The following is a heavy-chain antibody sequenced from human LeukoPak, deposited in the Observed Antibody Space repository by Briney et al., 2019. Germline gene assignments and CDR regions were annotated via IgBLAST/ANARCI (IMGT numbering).Heavy chain of an antibody. J-gene: IGHJ6*02. V-gene: IGHV3-23*01. CDR3: ARVGIWSGYYSNYYYYGMDV. CDR1: GFTFSSYA. Sequence: PGGCLRLSCAASGFTFSSYAMSWVRQAPGKGLEWVSAISGSGGSTYYADSVKGRFTISRDNSKNTLYLQMNSLRAEDTAVYYCARVGIWSGYYSNYYYYGMDVWGQGTTVTVSS. CDR2: ISGSGGST. D-gene: IGHD3-3*01.